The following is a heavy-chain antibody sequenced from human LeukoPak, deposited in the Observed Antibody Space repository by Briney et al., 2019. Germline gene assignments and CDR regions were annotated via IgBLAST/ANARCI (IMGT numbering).Heavy chain of an antibody. CDR3: ARGARGYSGYVKY. J-gene: IGHJ4*02. CDR2: INHSGST. V-gene: IGHV4-34*01. D-gene: IGHD5-12*01. Sequence: SETLSLTCAAYGGSFSGYYWSWIRQPPGKGLEWIGEINHSGSTNYNPSLKSRVTISVDTSKNQFSLKLSSVTAADTAVYYCARGARGYSGYVKYWGQGTLVTVSS. CDR1: GGSFSGYY.